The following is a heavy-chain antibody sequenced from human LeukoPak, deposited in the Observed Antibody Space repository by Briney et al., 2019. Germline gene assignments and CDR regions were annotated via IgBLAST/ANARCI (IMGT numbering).Heavy chain of an antibody. CDR2: IWSDGSNK. V-gene: IGHV3-33*01. D-gene: IGHD1-26*01. J-gene: IGHJ5*02. CDR3: ARLVGATTAAWFDP. Sequence: GGSLRLSCAASGFTFSRYDMQWVRQAPGKGLEWVALIWSDGSNKFYADSVKGRLTISRDNSKNTLDLQMNSLRAEDTGVYYCARLVGATTAAWFDPWGQGTLVTVSS. CDR1: GFTFSRYD.